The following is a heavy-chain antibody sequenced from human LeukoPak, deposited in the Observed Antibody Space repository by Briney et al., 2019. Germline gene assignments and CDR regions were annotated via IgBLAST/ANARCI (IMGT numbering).Heavy chain of an antibody. D-gene: IGHD4-11*01. CDR1: GASMNDYY. CDR2: VHHSFSS. J-gene: IGHJ4*02. V-gene: IGHV4-59*12. Sequence: SETLSLTCAVSGASMNDYYWNWIRQTPGKGLEWIGHVHHSFSSNFSPSLKSRVTMSMDTSKSQFSLRVTSATAADTAVYYCACYSVLGRTFDCWGQGTQVTVSS. CDR3: ACYSVLGRTFDC.